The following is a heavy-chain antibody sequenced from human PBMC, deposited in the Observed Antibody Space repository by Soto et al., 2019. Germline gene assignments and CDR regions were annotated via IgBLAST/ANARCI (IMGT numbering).Heavy chain of an antibody. Sequence: GGSLRLSCAASGFTFSSYAMHWVRQAPGKGLEWVAVISYDGSNKYYADSVKGRFTISRDNSKNTLYLQMSSLRAEDTAVYYCARGRTYNWNYYYFDYWGQGTLVTVSS. V-gene: IGHV3-30-3*01. CDR3: ARGRTYNWNYYYFDY. CDR2: ISYDGSNK. CDR1: GFTFSSYA. D-gene: IGHD1-7*01. J-gene: IGHJ4*02.